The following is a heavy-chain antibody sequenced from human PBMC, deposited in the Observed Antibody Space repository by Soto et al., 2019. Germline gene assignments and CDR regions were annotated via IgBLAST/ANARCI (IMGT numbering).Heavy chain of an antibody. Sequence: PGGSLRLCCAASGFTFSSYAMSGVRQAPGKGLEWVSAISGSGGSTYYADSVKGRFTISRDNSKNTLYLQMNSLRAEDTAVYYRAEDGRRGIAVAGTPRWFDPWGQGTLVTVSS. J-gene: IGHJ5*02. CDR2: ISGSGGST. CDR1: GFTFSSYA. CDR3: AEDGRRGIAVAGTPRWFDP. V-gene: IGHV3-23*01. D-gene: IGHD6-19*01.